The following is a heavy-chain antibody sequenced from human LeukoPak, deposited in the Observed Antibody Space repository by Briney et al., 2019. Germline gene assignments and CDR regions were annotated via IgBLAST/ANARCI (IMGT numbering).Heavy chain of an antibody. CDR1: GFSFSTYY. D-gene: IGHD1-14*01. V-gene: IGHV3-21*01. J-gene: IGHJ4*02. Sequence: GGSLRLSCAASGFSFSTYYVNCVRQAPGKGLEWVACISSGSTYIFYADSVRGRFAVSRDNAKNSLYLQMNSLRADDTAVYYCVRENHGSFDYWGRGSLVTVSS. CDR3: VRENHGSFDY. CDR2: ISSGSTYI.